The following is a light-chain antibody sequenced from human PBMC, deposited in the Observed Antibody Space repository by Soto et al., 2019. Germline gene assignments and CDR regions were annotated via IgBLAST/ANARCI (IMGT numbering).Light chain of an antibody. CDR2: LGS. Sequence: DIVLTQSPLSLPVTPGEPASISCRSSQSLLHSNGNIYLDWYLQKPGQSPQLLIYLGSIRASGVPDRFSGRGSGTDFTLKITRVEAEDVGVYYCMQAIQAPRTFGLGTKV. V-gene: IGKV2-28*01. CDR1: QSLLHSNGNIY. CDR3: MQAIQAPRT. J-gene: IGKJ1*01.